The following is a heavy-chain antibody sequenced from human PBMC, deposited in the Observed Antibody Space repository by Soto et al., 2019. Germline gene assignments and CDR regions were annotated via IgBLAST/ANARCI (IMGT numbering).Heavy chain of an antibody. CDR3: ARDSIVVPAAKGFDY. J-gene: IGHJ4*02. Sequence: GGSLILSCAASGFTFSSYSMNWVRQAPGKGLEWVSYISSSSSTIYYADSVKGRFTISRDNAKNSLYLQMNSLRAEDTAVYYCARDSIVVPAAKGFDYWGQGTLVTVSS. V-gene: IGHV3-48*01. CDR1: GFTFSSYS. CDR2: ISSSSSTI. D-gene: IGHD2-2*01.